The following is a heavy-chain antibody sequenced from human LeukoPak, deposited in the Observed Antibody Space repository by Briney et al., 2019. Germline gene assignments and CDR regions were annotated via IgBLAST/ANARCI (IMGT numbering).Heavy chain of an antibody. J-gene: IGHJ6*02. Sequence: GESLKISCKGSGYSFTSYWIGWVHQMPGKGLEWMGIIYPGDSDTRYSPSFQGQVTISADKSISTAYLQWSSLKASDTAMYYCARSLRNYYYYYGMDVWGQGTTVTVSS. CDR2: IYPGDSDT. D-gene: IGHD1-14*01. V-gene: IGHV5-51*07. CDR1: GYSFTSYW. CDR3: ARSLRNYYYYYGMDV.